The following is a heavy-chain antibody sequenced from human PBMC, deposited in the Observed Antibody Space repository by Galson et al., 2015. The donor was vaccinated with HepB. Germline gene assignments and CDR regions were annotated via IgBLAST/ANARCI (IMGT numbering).Heavy chain of an antibody. D-gene: IGHD2-2*01. V-gene: IGHV3-64D*06. CDR3: VKDGLGYCSSTSCPPPFDY. J-gene: IGHJ4*02. Sequence: LRLSCAASGFTFSSYAMHWVRQAPGKGLEYVSRISGNGVTTYYADSVKGRFTISRDNSKNMLYLQMSSLRAEDTAVYYCVKDGLGYCSSTSCPPPFDYWGQGTLVTVSS. CDR2: ISGNGVTT. CDR1: GFTFSSYA.